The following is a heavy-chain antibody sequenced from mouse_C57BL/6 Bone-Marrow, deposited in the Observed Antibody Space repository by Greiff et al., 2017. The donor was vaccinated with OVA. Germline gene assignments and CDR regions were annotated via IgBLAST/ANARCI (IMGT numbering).Heavy chain of an antibody. CDR3: ASYYGSYAMDY. CDR2: ISNLAYSI. J-gene: IGHJ4*01. Sequence: EVQRVESGGGLVQPGGSLKLSCAASGFTFSDYGMAWVRQAPRKGPEWVAFISNLAYSIYYADTVTGRFTVSRENAKNTLYLEMSSLRSDDTAMYYCASYYGSYAMDYWGQGTSVTVSS. CDR1: GFTFSDYG. D-gene: IGHD1-1*01. V-gene: IGHV5-15*01.